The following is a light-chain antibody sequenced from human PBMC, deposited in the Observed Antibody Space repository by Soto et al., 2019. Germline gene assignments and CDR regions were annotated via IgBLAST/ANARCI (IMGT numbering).Light chain of an antibody. CDR2: GAS. J-gene: IGKJ1*01. Sequence: EIVMTQSPATLSVSPGERATLFFRASQSVSSNLAWYQQKPGQAPRLLIYGASTRATGIPARFSGSGSGTEFTLTISSLQSEDFAVYYCQQYNNWPPGTFGQGTKVDIK. CDR3: QQYNNWPPGT. V-gene: IGKV3-15*01. CDR1: QSVSSN.